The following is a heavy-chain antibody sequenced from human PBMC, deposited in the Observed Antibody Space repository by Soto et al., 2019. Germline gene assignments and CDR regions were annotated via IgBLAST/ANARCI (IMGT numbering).Heavy chain of an antibody. V-gene: IGHV3-21*01. Sequence: GGSLRLSCAASGFTFSSYSMNWGRQAPGKGLEWVSSISSSISYIYYADSVKGRFTISRDNAKDSLYLQMNTLRAECTAVYYCARIRDCSGGTCYSMHFDYWGQGTLVTVSS. CDR3: ARIRDCSGGTCYSMHFDY. CDR1: GFTFSSYS. D-gene: IGHD2-15*01. J-gene: IGHJ4*02. CDR2: ISSSISYI.